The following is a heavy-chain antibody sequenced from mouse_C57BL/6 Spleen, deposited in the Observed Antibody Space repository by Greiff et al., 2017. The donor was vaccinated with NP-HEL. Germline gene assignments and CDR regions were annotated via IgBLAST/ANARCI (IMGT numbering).Heavy chain of an antibody. CDR3: ARDYYGYFDY. V-gene: IGHV1-47*01. Sequence: VHLVESGAELVKPGASVKMSCKASGYTFTTYPIEWMKQNHGKSLEWIGNFHPYNDDTKYNEKLKGKATLTVDKSSSTDYLELSRLTSDDSVVYYCARDYYGYFDYWGQGTTLTVSS. D-gene: IGHD1-1*01. J-gene: IGHJ2*01. CDR1: GYTFTTYP. CDR2: FHPYNDDT.